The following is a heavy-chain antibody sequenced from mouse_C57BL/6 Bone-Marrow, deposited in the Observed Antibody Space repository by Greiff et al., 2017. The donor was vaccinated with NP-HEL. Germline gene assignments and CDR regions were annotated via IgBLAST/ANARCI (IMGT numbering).Heavy chain of an antibody. CDR3: ARWWNDYDVGFAY. J-gene: IGHJ3*01. D-gene: IGHD2-4*01. CDR1: GYTFTDHT. V-gene: IGHV1-78*01. Sequence: QFQQSDAELVKPGASVKISCKVSGYTFTDHTIHWMKQRPEQGLEWIGYIYPRDGSTKYNEKFKGKATLTADKSSSTAYMQLNSLTSEDSAVYFCARWWNDYDVGFAYWGQGTLVTVSA. CDR2: IYPRDGST.